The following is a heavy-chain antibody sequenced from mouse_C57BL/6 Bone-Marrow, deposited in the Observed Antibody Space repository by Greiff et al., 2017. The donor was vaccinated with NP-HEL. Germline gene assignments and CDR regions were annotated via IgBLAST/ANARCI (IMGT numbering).Heavy chain of an antibody. V-gene: IGHV3-6*01. J-gene: IGHJ2*01. CDR2: ISYDGST. CDR3: AREELTGTTYFDY. CDR1: GYSITSGYY. Sequence: EVQLVESGPGLVKPSQSLSLTCSVTGYSITSGYYWNWIRQLPGNKLEWMGYISYDGSTNYNPSLKNRISITRDTSKNQFCLKLNAVTTEDTATYYCAREELTGTTYFDYWGQGTTLTVSS. D-gene: IGHD4-1*01.